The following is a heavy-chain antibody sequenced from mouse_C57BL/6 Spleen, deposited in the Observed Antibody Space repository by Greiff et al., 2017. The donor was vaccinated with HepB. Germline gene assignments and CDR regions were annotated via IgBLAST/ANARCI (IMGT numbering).Heavy chain of an antibody. CDR1: GYTFTSSW. CDR3: ARRGNYWYFDG. D-gene: IGHD1-1*01. Sequence: VQLQQPGAELVKPGASVKLSCKASGYTFTSSWMQWVTQRPGQGLEWIGEIDPSDSSPNYNQKFKGKATLTGDTSTSTAYMPLSGLTSEDSAVYYCARRGNYWYFDGWGTGTTVTVSS. CDR2: IDPSDSSP. J-gene: IGHJ1*03. V-gene: IGHV1-50*01.